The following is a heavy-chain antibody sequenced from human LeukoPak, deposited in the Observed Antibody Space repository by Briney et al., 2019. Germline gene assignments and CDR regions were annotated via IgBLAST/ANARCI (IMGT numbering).Heavy chain of an antibody. CDR2: IYSGGST. Sequence: GGSLRLSCAASGFTVSSNYMSWVRQAPGKGMEWVSVIYSGGSTYYADSVKGRFTISRDNSKNTLYLQMNSLRAEDTAVYYCARDGYSYGFFDYRGQGTLVTVSS. D-gene: IGHD5-18*01. CDR1: GFTVSSNY. J-gene: IGHJ4*02. CDR3: ARDGYSYGFFDY. V-gene: IGHV3-66*01.